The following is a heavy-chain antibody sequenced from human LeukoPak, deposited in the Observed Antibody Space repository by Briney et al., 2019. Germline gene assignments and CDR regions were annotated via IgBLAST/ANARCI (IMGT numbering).Heavy chain of an antibody. D-gene: IGHD6-19*01. V-gene: IGHV1-8*01. CDR3: ATVTIAVAGTLSFDY. CDR1: GYTFTSYD. Sequence: ASVKVSCKAPGYTFTSYDINWVRQATGQGLEWMGWMNPNSGNTGYAQKFQGRVTMTEDTSTDTAYMDLSSLRSEDTAVYYCATVTIAVAGTLSFDYWGQGTLVTVSS. CDR2: MNPNSGNT. J-gene: IGHJ4*02.